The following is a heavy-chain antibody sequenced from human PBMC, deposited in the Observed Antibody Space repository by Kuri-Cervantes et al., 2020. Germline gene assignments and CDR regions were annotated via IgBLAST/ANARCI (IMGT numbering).Heavy chain of an antibody. CDR2: IIPIFGTA. D-gene: IGHD1-26*01. V-gene: IGHV1-69*05. CDR1: GGTFSSYA. CDR3: ARSLYSGSYYVDY. Sequence: SVKDTCKASGGTFSSYASRWVRQAPGQRLEWMGGIIPIFGTANYSQKLQGRVTMTTDTSTSTAYMVLRSLRSDDTTVYYCARSLYSGSYYVDYWGQGTLVTVSS. J-gene: IGHJ4*02.